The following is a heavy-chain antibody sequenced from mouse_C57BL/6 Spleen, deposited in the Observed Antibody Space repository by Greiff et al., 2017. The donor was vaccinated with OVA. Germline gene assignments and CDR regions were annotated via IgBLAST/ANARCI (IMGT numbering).Heavy chain of an antibody. Sequence: QVQLQQPGAELVMPGASVKLSCKASGYTFTSYWMHWVKQRPGQGLEWIGEIDPSDSYTNYNQKFKGKSTLTVDKSSSTAYMQLSSLTSEYSAVYYCAGGDYTWFAYWGQGTLVTVSA. D-gene: IGHD2-4*01. CDR3: AGGDYTWFAY. V-gene: IGHV1-69*01. CDR1: GYTFTSYW. CDR2: IDPSDSYT. J-gene: IGHJ3*01.